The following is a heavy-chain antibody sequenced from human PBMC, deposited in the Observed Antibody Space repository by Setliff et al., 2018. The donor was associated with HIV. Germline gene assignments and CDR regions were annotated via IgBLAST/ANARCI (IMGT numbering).Heavy chain of an antibody. Sequence: PSETLSLTCTVSGDSISSGGYSWSWIRQPPGKGLEWIGYIYHSGSTYYNPSLKSRVIMSMDMSKNLFSLNLSSVTAADSAVYYCARIAWKQGAVGSFCDYWGQGGLVTVSS. V-gene: IGHV4-30-2*01. CDR2: IYHSGST. D-gene: IGHD3-10*01. J-gene: IGHJ4*02. CDR3: ARIAWKQGAVGSFCDY. CDR1: GDSISSGGYS.